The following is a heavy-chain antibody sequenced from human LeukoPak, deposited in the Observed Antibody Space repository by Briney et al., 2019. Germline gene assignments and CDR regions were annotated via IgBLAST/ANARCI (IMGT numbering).Heavy chain of an antibody. D-gene: IGHD3-3*01. J-gene: IGHJ6*02. CDR2: INPSSGGT. V-gene: IGHV1-2*02. Sequence: ASVKVSCKASGYTFTGYYMHWVRQAPGQGLEWMGWINPSSGGTNYAQKFQGRVTMTRDTSISTAYMELSRLRSDDTAVYYCARGEAYYDFWSGRNYGMDAWGQGTTVTVSS. CDR3: ARGEAYYDFWSGRNYGMDA. CDR1: GYTFTGYY.